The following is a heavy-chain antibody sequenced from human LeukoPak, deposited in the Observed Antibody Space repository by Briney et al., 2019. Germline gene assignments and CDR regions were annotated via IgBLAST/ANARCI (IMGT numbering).Heavy chain of an antibody. CDR2: ISGSGGST. CDR1: GFTFSSYA. CDR3: ARDSTDGVIPRELHPPFDY. J-gene: IGHJ4*02. V-gene: IGHV3-23*01. Sequence: AGGSLRLSCAASGFTFSSYAMSWVRQAPGKGLEWVSAISGSGGSTYYADSVKGRFTISRDNFKNTLYLQMNSLRAEDTAVYYCARDSTDGVIPRELHPPFDYWGQGALVTVSS. D-gene: IGHD1-26*01.